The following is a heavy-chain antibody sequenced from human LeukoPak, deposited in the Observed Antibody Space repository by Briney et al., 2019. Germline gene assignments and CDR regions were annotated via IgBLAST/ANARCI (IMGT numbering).Heavy chain of an antibody. D-gene: IGHD2-2*01. CDR3: TTGVVVEPSRYYYYMDV. CDR2: IKSKTDGGTI. V-gene: IGHV3-15*05. Sequence: GGSPRLSCAASGFTFINAWMSWVRQVPGKGLEWVGRIKSKTDGGTIDYAAPVKGRFTISRDDSKNTLYPQMKSLKTEDTAVYYCTTGVVVEPSRYYYYMDVWGRGTTVTVSS. CDR1: GFTFINAW. J-gene: IGHJ6*03.